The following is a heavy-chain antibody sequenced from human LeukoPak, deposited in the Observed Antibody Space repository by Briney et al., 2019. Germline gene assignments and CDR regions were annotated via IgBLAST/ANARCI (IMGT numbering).Heavy chain of an antibody. CDR1: GGSISSSSYY. J-gene: IGHJ4*02. CDR2: IYYSGST. D-gene: IGHD5-18*01. V-gene: IGHV4-39*07. Sequence: PSETLSLTCTVSGGSISSSSYYWGWIRQPPGKGLEWIGSIYYSGSTYYNPSLKSRVTISVDTSKSQFSLKLSSVTAADTAVYYCASYPRGYSYGNYWGQGTLVTVSS. CDR3: ASYPRGYSYGNY.